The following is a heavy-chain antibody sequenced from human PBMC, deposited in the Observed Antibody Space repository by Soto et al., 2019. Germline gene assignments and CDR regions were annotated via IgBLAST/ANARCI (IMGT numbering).Heavy chain of an antibody. J-gene: IGHJ4*02. CDR2: VYPRDSAT. CDR1: GFDFTRHW. Sequence: PGESLKISCKASGFDFTRHWIAWVRQMPGKGLDWMGVVYPRDSATRYSQSFEGQVTISADKSISTAYLQRSSLRASDTAIYYWARVFVGTYYLLDSWGPGTLVTVSS. CDR3: ARVFVGTYYLLDS. D-gene: IGHD1-26*01. V-gene: IGHV5-51*01.